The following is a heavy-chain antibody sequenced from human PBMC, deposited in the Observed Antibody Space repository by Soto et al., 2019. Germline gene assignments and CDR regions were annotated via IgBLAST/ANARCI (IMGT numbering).Heavy chain of an antibody. V-gene: IGHV4-59*01. CDR3: ARDTRVGGANWFDP. Sequence: PSETLSLTCTVSGGSISSYYWSWIRQPPGKGLEWIGYIYYSGSTNYNPSLKSRVTISVDTSKNQFSLKLSSVTAADTAVYYCARDTRVGGANWFDPWGQGTLVTV. D-gene: IGHD3-10*01. CDR1: GGSISSYY. CDR2: IYYSGST. J-gene: IGHJ5*02.